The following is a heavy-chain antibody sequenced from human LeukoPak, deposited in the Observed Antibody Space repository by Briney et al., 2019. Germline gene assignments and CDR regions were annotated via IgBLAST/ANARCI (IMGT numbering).Heavy chain of an antibody. CDR3: AGIAARRNPYFDY. Sequence: SETLSLTCTVSGGSISSYYWSWIRQPPVKGLEWIGYIYYSGSTNYNPSLKSRVTISVDTSKNQFSLKLSSVTAADTAVYYCAGIAARRNPYFDYWGQGTLVTVSS. V-gene: IGHV4-59*08. D-gene: IGHD6-6*01. J-gene: IGHJ4*02. CDR2: IYYSGST. CDR1: GGSISSYY.